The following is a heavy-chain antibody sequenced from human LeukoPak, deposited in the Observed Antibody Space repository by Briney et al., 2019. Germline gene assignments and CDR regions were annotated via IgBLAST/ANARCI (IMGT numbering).Heavy chain of an antibody. Sequence: GGSLRLSCAASGFTFSSYGMHWVRQAPGKGLEWVAVISYDGSNKYYADSVKGRFTISRDNSKNTLYLQMNSLRAEDTAVYYCAKDGSSGWFDYWGQGTLVTVSS. CDR1: GFTFSSYG. CDR3: AKDGSSGWFDY. V-gene: IGHV3-30*18. D-gene: IGHD6-19*01. CDR2: ISYDGSNK. J-gene: IGHJ4*02.